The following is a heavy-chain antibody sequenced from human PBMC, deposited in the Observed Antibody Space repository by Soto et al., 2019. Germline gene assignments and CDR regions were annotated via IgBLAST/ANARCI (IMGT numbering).Heavy chain of an antibody. D-gene: IGHD1-7*01. V-gene: IGHV3-23*01. Sequence: EVQLLESGGGLVQPGGSLRLSCAASGFTFSGYGMNWVRQAPGKGLEWVSAISGSGGATYYADSVTGRFTISRDNSKNTMYLQMNSLRAEDTAIYYCAKYKGDELFLGYYDYWGQGTLVTVSS. CDR3: AKYKGDELFLGYYDY. J-gene: IGHJ4*02. CDR2: ISGSGGAT. CDR1: GFTFSGYG.